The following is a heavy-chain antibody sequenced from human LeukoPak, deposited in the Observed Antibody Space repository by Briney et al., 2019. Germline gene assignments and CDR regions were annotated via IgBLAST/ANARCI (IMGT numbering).Heavy chain of an antibody. Sequence: GGSLRLSCAASGFTFDDYAMHWVRQAPGKGLEWVSGISWNSGSIGYADSVKGRFTISRDNAKNSLYLQMYSLRAEDTALYYCANTHGDYWGQGTLVTVSS. V-gene: IGHV3-9*01. CDR3: ANTHGDY. CDR1: GFTFDDYA. J-gene: IGHJ4*02. CDR2: ISWNSGSI.